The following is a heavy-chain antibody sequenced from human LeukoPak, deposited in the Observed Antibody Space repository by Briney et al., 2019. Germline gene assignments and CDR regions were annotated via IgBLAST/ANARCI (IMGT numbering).Heavy chain of an antibody. V-gene: IGHV3-53*01. CDR2: IYSSDST. CDR1: GFTVSGNY. CDR3: AGGNWNYPFDY. J-gene: IGHJ4*02. D-gene: IGHD1-7*01. Sequence: GGSLRLSCAASGFTVSGNYMSWVRQAPGKGLEWVSVIYSSDSTYYADSVKGRFTISRDNSKNTLYLQMNSLRAEDTAVYYCAGGNWNYPFDYWGQGTLVTVSS.